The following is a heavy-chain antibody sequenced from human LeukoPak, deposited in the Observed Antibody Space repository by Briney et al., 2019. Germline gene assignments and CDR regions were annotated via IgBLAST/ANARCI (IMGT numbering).Heavy chain of an antibody. CDR3: ARATLWFGANYYGMDV. CDR2: IYSEGSV. D-gene: IGHD3-10*01. CDR1: GFTVSNNY. Sequence: GGSLRLSCAASGFTVSNNYMSWVRQAPGKGLEWVSIIYSEGSVYDADSVKGRFTISRDSSKNTLYLQMNSLRAEDTAVYYCARATLWFGANYYGMDVWGQGTTVTVSS. V-gene: IGHV3-66*01. J-gene: IGHJ6*02.